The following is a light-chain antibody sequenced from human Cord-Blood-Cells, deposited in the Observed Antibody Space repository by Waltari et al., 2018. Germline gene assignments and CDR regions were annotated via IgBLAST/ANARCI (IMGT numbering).Light chain of an antibody. CDR2: EVS. CDR3: SSYTSSSTLV. J-gene: IGLJ2*01. V-gene: IGLV2-14*01. Sequence: QSALTQPASVSGSPGQSITISCTGTSSDVGGYNYFSWYQQHPGKAPKLMIYEVSNRPSGGSNRFSGSKSGNTASLTICGLQAEDEADYYCSSYTSSSTLVFGGGTKLTVL. CDR1: SSDVGGYNY.